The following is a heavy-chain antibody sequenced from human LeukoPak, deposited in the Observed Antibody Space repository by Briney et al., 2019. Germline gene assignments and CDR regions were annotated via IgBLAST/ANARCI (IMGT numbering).Heavy chain of an antibody. D-gene: IGHD3-3*01. CDR1: GYTFTGYY. Sequence: ASVKVSCKTSGYTFTGYYMHWVRQAPGQGLEWMGWINPNSGGTNYAQKFQGRVTMTRATSITTAYMELSRLRSDDTAVYYCARGGPTYYDSWSGQNWFDPWGQGTLVTVSS. V-gene: IGHV1-2*02. J-gene: IGHJ5*02. CDR3: ARGGPTYYDSWSGQNWFDP. CDR2: INPNSGGT.